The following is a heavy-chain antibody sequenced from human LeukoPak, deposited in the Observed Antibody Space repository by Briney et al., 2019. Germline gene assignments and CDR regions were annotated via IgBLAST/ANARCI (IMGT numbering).Heavy chain of an antibody. D-gene: IGHD3-10*01. Sequence: GGSLRLSCAASGFTVSSNYMSWVRQAPGKGLEWVSVIYSGGSTYYADSVKGRFTISRDNSKNTLYLQMNSLRAEDTAVYYCARVAGDYYGSGSYYPYYFDYWGQGTLVTVSS. CDR2: IYSGGST. CDR1: GFTVSSNY. J-gene: IGHJ4*02. CDR3: ARVAGDYYGSGSYYPYYFDY. V-gene: IGHV3-53*01.